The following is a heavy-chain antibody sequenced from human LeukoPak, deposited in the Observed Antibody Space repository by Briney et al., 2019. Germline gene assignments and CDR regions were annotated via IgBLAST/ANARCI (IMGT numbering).Heavy chain of an antibody. D-gene: IGHD6-13*01. Sequence: GGSLRLSCAASGFTVSSNYMSWVRQAPGKGLEWVSVIYSGGSTYYADSVKGRFTISGDNSKNTLYLQMNSLRAEDTAVYYCARDQQQLGWFDPWGQGTLVTDSS. CDR2: IYSGGST. CDR1: GFTVSSNY. V-gene: IGHV3-66*01. CDR3: ARDQQQLGWFDP. J-gene: IGHJ5*02.